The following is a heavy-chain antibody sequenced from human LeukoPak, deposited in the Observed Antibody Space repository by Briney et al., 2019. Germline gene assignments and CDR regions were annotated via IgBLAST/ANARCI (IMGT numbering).Heavy chain of an antibody. CDR3: ARGHWSALDY. CDR1: GGSFSGYY. Sequence: SETLSLTCAVYGGSFSGYYWSWIRQPPGKGLEWIGEINHSGSTNYNPSLKSRVTISVDTSKNQFSLKLSSVTAADTAVYCCARGHWSALDYWGQGTLVTVSS. V-gene: IGHV4-34*01. CDR2: INHSGST. J-gene: IGHJ4*02. D-gene: IGHD1-1*01.